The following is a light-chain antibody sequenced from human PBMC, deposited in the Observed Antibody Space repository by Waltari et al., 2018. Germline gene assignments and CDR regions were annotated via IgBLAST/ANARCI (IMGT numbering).Light chain of an antibody. J-gene: IGKJ2*01. Sequence: DVVLTQSPLSLPVTLGQSASISCRSSQSLVHSNGNTYLNWFHQRPGQSPRRLIYLVSNRDSGVPARFSGSGSDTDFTLKINRVEAEDVGIYYCLQGTHWPPHTFGHGTKVEI. CDR2: LVS. V-gene: IGKV2-30*02. CDR3: LQGTHWPPHT. CDR1: QSLVHSNGNTY.